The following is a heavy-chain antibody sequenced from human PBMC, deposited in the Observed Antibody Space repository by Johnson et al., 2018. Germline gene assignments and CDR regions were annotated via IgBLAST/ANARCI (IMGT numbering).Heavy chain of an antibody. CDR3: AREGALPAAMSYYDYDNMDV. D-gene: IGHD2-2*01. J-gene: IGHJ6*03. Sequence: EVQLVESGGGVVRPGGSLRLSCAASGFTFDDYGMSWVRQAPGKGLEWVSGLNWNGGSTGYADSVKGRFTISRDNAKNSLYLQMTSLRAEDTAVDYCAREGALPAAMSYYDYDNMDVWGKGTTVTVSS. CDR1: GFTFDDYG. V-gene: IGHV3-20*04. CDR2: LNWNGGST.